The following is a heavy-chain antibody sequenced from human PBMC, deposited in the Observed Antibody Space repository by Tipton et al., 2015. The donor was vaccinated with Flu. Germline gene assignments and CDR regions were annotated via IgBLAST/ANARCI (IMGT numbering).Heavy chain of an antibody. CDR2: ASVDTT. CDR1: GFTLRTYA. D-gene: IGHD6-13*01. J-gene: IGHJ4*02. CDR3: ARGPFIADAF. Sequence: VQLVQSGGTVVQRGGSLRLSCTASGFTLRTYAMTWVRQAPGEGLQWVSTASVDTTSYADSVKGRFTISRDNTRNTVYLQLNSLRIEDTAVYYCARGPFIADAFWGQGMLVTVSS. V-gene: IGHV3-23*04.